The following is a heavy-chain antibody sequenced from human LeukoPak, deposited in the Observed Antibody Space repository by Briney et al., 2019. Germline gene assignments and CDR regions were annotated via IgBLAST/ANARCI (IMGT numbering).Heavy chain of an antibody. CDR1: GYTFTSFG. Sequence: GASVKVSFKASGYTFTSFGISWVRQAPGQGLEWMGWISAYNGNTNYAQKLQGRVTMTTDTSTSTAYMELRSLRSDDTAVYCCARDRVLAGGNVSDYWGQGTLVTVSS. CDR2: ISAYNGNT. J-gene: IGHJ4*02. D-gene: IGHD4-23*01. V-gene: IGHV1-18*01. CDR3: ARDRVLAGGNVSDY.